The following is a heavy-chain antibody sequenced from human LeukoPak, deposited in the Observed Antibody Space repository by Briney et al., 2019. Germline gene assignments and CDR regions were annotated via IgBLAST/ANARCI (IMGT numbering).Heavy chain of an antibody. J-gene: IGHJ4*02. Sequence: ASVKVSCTASGGTFSSYAISWVRQAPGQGLEWMGGIIPIFGTANYAQKFQGRVTITADESTSTAYMELSSLRSEDTAVYYCARRSVASYGDYVYYWGQGTLVTVSS. CDR3: ARRSVASYGDYVYY. D-gene: IGHD4-17*01. CDR1: GGTFSSYA. V-gene: IGHV1-69*13. CDR2: IIPIFGTA.